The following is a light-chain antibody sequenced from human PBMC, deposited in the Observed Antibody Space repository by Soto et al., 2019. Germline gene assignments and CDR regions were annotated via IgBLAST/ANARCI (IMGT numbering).Light chain of an antibody. CDR3: QQANSYPWT. CDR1: QGVSDW. J-gene: IGKJ1*01. Sequence: DRKLTQSPSSLAAAVGGSVTITCRASQGVSDWVAWYQQKPGEAPKLLIYGSSSLLSGVPSRFSCTRSGTDFTLTISSLQPEDFATYYCQQANSYPWTVGQGTKVDIK. V-gene: IGKV1-12*01. CDR2: GSS.